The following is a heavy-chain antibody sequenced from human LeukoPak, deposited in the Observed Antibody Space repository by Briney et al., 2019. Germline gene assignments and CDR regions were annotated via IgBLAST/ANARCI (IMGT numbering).Heavy chain of an antibody. CDR2: INPSGGST. D-gene: IGHD2-2*01. V-gene: IGHV1-46*01. CDR1: GYTFTSYY. Sequence: ASVKVSCTASGYTFTSYYMHWVRQAPGQGLEWMGIINPSGGSTSYAQKFQGRVTMTRDTSTSTVYMELSSPRSEDTAVYYCARDDCSSTSCYFGMDVWGQGTTVTVSS. CDR3: ARDDCSSTSCYFGMDV. J-gene: IGHJ6*02.